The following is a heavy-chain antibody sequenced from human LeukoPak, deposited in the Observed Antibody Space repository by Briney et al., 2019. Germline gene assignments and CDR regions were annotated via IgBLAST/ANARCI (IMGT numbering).Heavy chain of an antibody. CDR1: GFTFSSYW. CDR3: ARQTSATFDY. D-gene: IGHD1-1*01. J-gene: IGHJ4*02. Sequence: GGSLRLSCAASGFTFSSYWMSWVRQAPGKGLEWVSSISSSSSYIYYADSVKGRFTISRDNAKNSLYLQMNSLRAEDTAVYYCARQTSATFDYWGQGTLVTVSS. V-gene: IGHV3-21*01. CDR2: ISSSSSYI.